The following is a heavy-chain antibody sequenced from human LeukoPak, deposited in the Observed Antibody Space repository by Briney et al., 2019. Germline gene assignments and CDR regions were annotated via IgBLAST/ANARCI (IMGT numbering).Heavy chain of an antibody. V-gene: IGHV3-11*04. CDR1: GFTFSDHY. CDR2: ISSSGSTI. Sequence: PGGSLRLSCAASGFTFSDHYMSWIRQAPGKGLEWVSYISSSGSTIYYADSVKGRFTISRDNAKNSLYLQMNSLRAEDTAVYYCARDLSSSWPARGMDVWGQGTTVTVSS. D-gene: IGHD6-13*01. J-gene: IGHJ6*02. CDR3: ARDLSSSWPARGMDV.